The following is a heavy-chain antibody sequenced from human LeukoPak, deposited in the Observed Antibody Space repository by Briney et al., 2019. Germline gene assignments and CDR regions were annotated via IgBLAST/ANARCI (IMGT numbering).Heavy chain of an antibody. CDR2: IYYSGST. CDR1: GGSISSSSYY. Sequence: SETLSLTCTVSGGSISSSSYYWGWIRQPPGKGLEWIGSIYYSGSTYYNPSLKSRVTISVDTSKNQFSLKLSSVTAADTAVYYCAPRIAVAGTGGRVYWGQGTLVTVSS. D-gene: IGHD6-19*01. V-gene: IGHV4-39*07. CDR3: APRIAVAGTGGRVY. J-gene: IGHJ4*02.